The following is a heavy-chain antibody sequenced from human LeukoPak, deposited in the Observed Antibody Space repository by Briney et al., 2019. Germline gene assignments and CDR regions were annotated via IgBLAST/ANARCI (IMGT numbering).Heavy chain of an antibody. Sequence: GGSLRLSCAASGFTFSSYAMSWVRQAPGKGLEWVSAISGSGGSTYYADSVKGRFTISRDNSKNTLYLQMNSLRAEDTAVYYCARYIGSFLREDAFDIWGQGTMVTVSS. V-gene: IGHV3-23*01. CDR1: GFTFSSYA. J-gene: IGHJ3*02. D-gene: IGHD1-26*01. CDR3: ARYIGSFLREDAFDI. CDR2: ISGSGGST.